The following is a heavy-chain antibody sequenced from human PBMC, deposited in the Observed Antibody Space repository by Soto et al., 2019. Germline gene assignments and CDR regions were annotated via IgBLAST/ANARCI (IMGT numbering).Heavy chain of an antibody. CDR1: GFTFSSYA. D-gene: IGHD6-19*01. V-gene: IGHV3-23*01. J-gene: IGHJ4*02. CDR2: ISGSGGST. CDR3: ARRSSGWYFDY. Sequence: EVQLLESGGGLVQPGGSLRLSCAASGFTFSSYAMSWVRQAPGKGLEWVSAISGSGGSTYYADSVKGRFTISRDNSKNTRYLQLNSLRAEDTAVYYCARRSSGWYFDYWGRGTLVTVSS.